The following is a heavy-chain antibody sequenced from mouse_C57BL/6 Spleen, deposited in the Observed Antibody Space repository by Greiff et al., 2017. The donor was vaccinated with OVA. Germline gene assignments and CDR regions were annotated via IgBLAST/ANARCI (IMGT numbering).Heavy chain of an antibody. D-gene: IGHD1-1*01. J-gene: IGHJ2*01. CDR2: IYPGSGST. Sequence: QVQLQQPGAELVKPGASVKMSCKASGYTFTSYWITWVKQRPGQGLEWIGDIYPGSGSTNYNEKFKSKATLTVDTSSSTAYMQLSSLTSEDSAVYYCERRDYCWSSCGGYWRKGTTHRVSS. V-gene: IGHV1-55*01. CDR3: ERRDYCWSSCGGY. CDR1: GYTFTSYW.